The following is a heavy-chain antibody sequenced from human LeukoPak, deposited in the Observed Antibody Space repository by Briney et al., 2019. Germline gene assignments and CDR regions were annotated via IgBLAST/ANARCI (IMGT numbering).Heavy chain of an antibody. CDR2: INHSGST. J-gene: IGHJ4*02. D-gene: IGHD3-22*01. CDR3: ARGRRYYYDSSGYLFDY. Sequence: SETLSLTCAVYGGSFSGYYWSWIRQPPGKGLEWIGEINHSGSTNYNPSLKSRVTISVDTSKNRFSLKLSSVTAADTAVYYCARGRRYYYDSSGYLFDYWGQGTLVTVSS. V-gene: IGHV4-34*01. CDR1: GGSFSGYY.